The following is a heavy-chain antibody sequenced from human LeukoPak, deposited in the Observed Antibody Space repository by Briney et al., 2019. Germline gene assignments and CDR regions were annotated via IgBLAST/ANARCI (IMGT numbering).Heavy chain of an antibody. CDR1: GFTFRSYW. V-gene: IGHV3-7*01. CDR3: ARVGYSGWNLEY. J-gene: IGHJ4*02. Sequence: PGGSLRLSCVDSGFTFRSYWMSWLRQAPGKGLEGVANINQGGSVKYYVDSVKGRLTISRDDAKNSLYVQMNSLRDEDTAVYYCARVGYSGWNLEYWGQGTLVTVSS. D-gene: IGHD5-12*01. CDR2: INQGGSVK.